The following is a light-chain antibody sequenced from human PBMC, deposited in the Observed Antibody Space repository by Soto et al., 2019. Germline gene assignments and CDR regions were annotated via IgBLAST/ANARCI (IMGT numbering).Light chain of an antibody. J-gene: IGKJ1*01. CDR3: QHSYNTPPT. Sequence: EIVLTQSPGTLSVSPGERVTLSCRASQSVGNSHVAWYQQKPGQAPRLLIYGASSLGSEVPSRFNGSGSGTHFTLTITSLQREDSATYFCQHSYNTPPTFGQGTKVDIK. V-gene: IGKV3-20*01. CDR1: QSVGNSH. CDR2: GAS.